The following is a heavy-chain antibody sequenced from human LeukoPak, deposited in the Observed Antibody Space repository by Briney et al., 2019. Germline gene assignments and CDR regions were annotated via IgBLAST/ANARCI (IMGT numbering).Heavy chain of an antibody. D-gene: IGHD6-13*01. J-gene: IGHJ5*02. CDR2: IYYSGST. Sequence: SETLSLTCTVSGGSISSHYWSWMRQPPGEGLEWIGYIYYSGSTNYNPSLKSRVTISVDTSKNQFSLKLSSVTAADTAVYYCARWGSSWEYNWFDPWGQGTLVTVSS. CDR1: GGSISSHY. V-gene: IGHV4-59*11. CDR3: ARWGSSWEYNWFDP.